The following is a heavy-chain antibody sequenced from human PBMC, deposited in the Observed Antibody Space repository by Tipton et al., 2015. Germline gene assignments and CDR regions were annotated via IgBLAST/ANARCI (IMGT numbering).Heavy chain of an antibody. J-gene: IGHJ4*02. CDR1: GGSISSGDYY. CDR3: AREPGNSSDWNVDY. D-gene: IGHD3-22*01. CDR2: IDGSGTT. Sequence: TLSLTCTVSGGSISSGDYYWSWIRRPPGKGLEWIGYIDGSGTTNFNPSLRSRVSMSVDTAKNEFFLKLHSMSAADAGRYYCAREPGNSSDWNVDYWGQGTLVTVSS. V-gene: IGHV4-30-4*02.